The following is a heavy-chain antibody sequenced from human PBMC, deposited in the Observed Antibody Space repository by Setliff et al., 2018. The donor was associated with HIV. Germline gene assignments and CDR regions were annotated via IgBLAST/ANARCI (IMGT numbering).Heavy chain of an antibody. Sequence: KPSETLSLSCAASGFTFSDYYMSWLRQAPGKGLEWVSYISRDGNTIYYADSVKGRFTISRDNAKNSLYLQLNSLRPEDTAVYYCARDKDEDYGSTSFDYWGQGILVTVSS. V-gene: IGHV3-11*01. CDR2: ISRDGNTI. CDR1: GFTFSDYY. D-gene: IGHD4-17*01. J-gene: IGHJ4*02. CDR3: ARDKDEDYGSTSFDY.